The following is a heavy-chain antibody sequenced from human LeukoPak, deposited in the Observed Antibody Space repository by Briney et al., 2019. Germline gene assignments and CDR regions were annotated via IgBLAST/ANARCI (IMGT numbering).Heavy chain of an antibody. CDR3: TTEGGIGLERRFDY. Sequence: GGSLRLSCAASGFTFSTYSMNWVRQAPGKGLEWVSSISRSNSRIYYADSVKGRFTISRDDAKNSLYLQMNSLRTEDTAVYYCTTEGGIGLERRFDYWGQGTLVTVSS. J-gene: IGHJ4*02. CDR2: ISRSNSRI. D-gene: IGHD1-1*01. V-gene: IGHV3-21*01. CDR1: GFTFSTYS.